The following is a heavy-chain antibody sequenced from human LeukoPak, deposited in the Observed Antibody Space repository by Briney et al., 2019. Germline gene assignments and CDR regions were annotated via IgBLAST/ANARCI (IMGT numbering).Heavy chain of an antibody. CDR1: GFTFSSYA. Sequence: GGSLRLSCAASGFTFSSYAMSWVRQAPGKGLEWVSAISGSGGSTYYADSVKGRFTISRDTSKNTLYLQMNSLRAEDTAVYYCAKDGIQLWLRAHFDYWGQGTLVTVSS. CDR3: AKDGIQLWLRAHFDY. CDR2: ISGSGGST. J-gene: IGHJ4*02. V-gene: IGHV3-23*01. D-gene: IGHD5-18*01.